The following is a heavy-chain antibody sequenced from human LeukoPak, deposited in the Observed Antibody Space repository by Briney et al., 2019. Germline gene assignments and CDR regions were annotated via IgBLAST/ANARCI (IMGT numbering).Heavy chain of an antibody. CDR3: ARCTYYDFWSGYSDAFDI. CDR2: IIPIFGTA. CDR1: GGTFSSYA. Sequence: ASVKVSCKGSGGTFSSYAISWVRQAPGQGLEWMGGIIPIFGTANYAQKFQGRVTITADESTSTAYMELSSLRSEDTAVYYCARCTYYDFWSGYSDAFDIWGQGTMVTVSS. J-gene: IGHJ3*02. D-gene: IGHD3-3*01. V-gene: IGHV1-69*13.